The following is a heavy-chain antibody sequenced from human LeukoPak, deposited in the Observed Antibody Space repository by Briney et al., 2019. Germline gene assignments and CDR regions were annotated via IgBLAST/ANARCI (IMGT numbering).Heavy chain of an antibody. V-gene: IGHV3-30*18. D-gene: IGHD5-12*01. CDR3: TKGEGRDSGYDFTVGY. Sequence: AGGSLRLSCAASGFTFSSYAMHWVRQAPGKGLEWVAVISFDGSNEYYADSVRGRFTISRDNPENTLYLQMNSLTTEDTAVYYCTKGEGRDSGYDFTVGYWGQGTLVTVSS. CDR1: GFTFSSYA. J-gene: IGHJ4*02. CDR2: ISFDGSNE.